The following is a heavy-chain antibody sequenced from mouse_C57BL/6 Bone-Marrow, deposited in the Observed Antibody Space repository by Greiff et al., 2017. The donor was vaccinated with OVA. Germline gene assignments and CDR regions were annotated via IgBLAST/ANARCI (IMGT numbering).Heavy chain of an antibody. CDR3: ARGAQASYAMDY. J-gene: IGHJ4*01. Sequence: EVKLMESGGGLVKPGGSLKLSCAASGFTFSSYAMSWVRQTPEKRLEWVATISDGGSYTYYPDNVKGRFTISRDNAKNNLYLHMSHLKSEDTAMYYCARGAQASYAMDYWGQGTSVTVSS. V-gene: IGHV5-4*03. D-gene: IGHD3-2*02. CDR2: ISDGGSYT. CDR1: GFTFSSYA.